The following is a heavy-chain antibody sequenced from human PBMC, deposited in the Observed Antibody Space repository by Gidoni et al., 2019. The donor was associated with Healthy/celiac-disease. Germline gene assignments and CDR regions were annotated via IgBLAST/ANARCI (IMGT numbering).Heavy chain of an antibody. D-gene: IGHD3-3*01. Sequence: EVQLVESGGGLVQPGGSLRLSCAASGFTFSSYWMSWVRQAPGKGLEWVANIKQDGSAKYYVDSVKGRFTISRDNAKNSLYLQMNSLRAEDTAVYYCARADYDFWSGYPEYYFDYWGQGTLVTVSS. CDR2: IKQDGSAK. CDR3: ARADYDFWSGYPEYYFDY. V-gene: IGHV3-7*01. J-gene: IGHJ4*02. CDR1: GFTFSSYW.